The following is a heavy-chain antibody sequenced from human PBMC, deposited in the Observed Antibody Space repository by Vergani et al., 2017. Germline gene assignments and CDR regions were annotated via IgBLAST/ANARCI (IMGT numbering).Heavy chain of an antibody. D-gene: IGHD5-18*01. V-gene: IGHV3-74*02. CDR2: INSDGSST. J-gene: IGHJ4*02. Sequence: EVQLVESGGGLVQPGGSLRLSCAASGFTFSSYWMHWVRQAPGKGLVWVSRINSDGSSTSYADSVKGRFTISRDNAKNTLYLQMNSLRAEDTAVYYCARGGMWIQLGGSLDYWGQGTLVTVSS. CDR1: GFTFSSYW. CDR3: ARGGMWIQLGGSLDY.